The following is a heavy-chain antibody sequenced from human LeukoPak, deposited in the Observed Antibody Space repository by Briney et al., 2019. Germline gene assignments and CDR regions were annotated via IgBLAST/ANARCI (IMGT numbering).Heavy chain of an antibody. V-gene: IGHV4-59*01. CDR1: GGSISSYY. J-gene: IGHJ5*02. CDR2: IYYSGST. CDR3: AREKYYYGSGSYGLRWFDP. D-gene: IGHD3-10*01. Sequence: SETLSLTCTVSGGSISSYYWSWLPQPPGKGLEWIRYIYYSGSTNDNPSRKSRDTISVDTSKNQFSLKPSSVTAADTAVYYCAREKYYYGSGSYGLRWFDPWGQGTLVTVSS.